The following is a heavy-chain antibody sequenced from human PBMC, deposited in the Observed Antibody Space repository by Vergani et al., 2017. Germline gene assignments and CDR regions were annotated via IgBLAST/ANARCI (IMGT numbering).Heavy chain of an antibody. Sequence: QVQLQESGPGLVKASQTLSLTCSVSGAYVGSGGYYWGWIRQPPGKGLEWIGSIYHSGSTYYNPSLKSRVTISVDTSKNQFSLKLSSVTAADTAVYYCARSTGGWLQSGMDVWGQGTTVTVSS. V-gene: IGHV4-38-2*02. J-gene: IGHJ6*02. CDR3: ARSTGGWLQSGMDV. D-gene: IGHD5-24*01. CDR1: GAYVGSGGYY. CDR2: IYHSGST.